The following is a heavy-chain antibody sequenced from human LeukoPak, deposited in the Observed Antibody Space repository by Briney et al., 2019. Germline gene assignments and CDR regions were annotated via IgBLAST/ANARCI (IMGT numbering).Heavy chain of an antibody. V-gene: IGHV1-2*04. CDR2: INPNSGGT. CDR3: ARFASVAHFDN. D-gene: IGHD5-12*01. J-gene: IGHJ4*02. CDR1: GYTFSAYY. Sequence: ASVKDSCKASGYTFSAYYIQWVRQAPGQGLEWMGWINPNSGGTNYAQKFQGWVTMTTDTSTSTAYMELRRLRSDDTAVYYCARFASVAHFDNWGQGTLVTVSS.